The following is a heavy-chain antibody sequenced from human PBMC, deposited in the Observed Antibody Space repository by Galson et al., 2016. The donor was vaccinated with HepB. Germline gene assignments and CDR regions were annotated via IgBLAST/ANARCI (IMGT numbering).Heavy chain of an antibody. CDR1: GFTFSNYW. V-gene: IGHV3-74*01. CDR3: ARGGGSYGGY. J-gene: IGHJ4*02. Sequence: SLRLSCAASGFTFSNYWMHWVRQAPGKGLVWVSRISGDGTYTNYADSVKGRVTISRDNAKNTLYLLMNSLRAEDTAVYYCARGGGSYGGYWGQGTLVSVSS. CDR2: ISGDGTYT. D-gene: IGHD1-26*01.